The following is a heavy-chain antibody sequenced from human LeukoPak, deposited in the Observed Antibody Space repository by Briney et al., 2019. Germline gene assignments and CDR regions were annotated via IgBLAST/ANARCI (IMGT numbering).Heavy chain of an antibody. V-gene: IGHV3-7*01. Sequence: GGSLRLSCAASGFTFSSYWMSWVRQAPGKGLEWVANIKQDGSEKYYVDSVKGRFTISGDNAKNSLYLQMNSLRAEDTAVYYCARDKTDVDIVATTPFDYWGQGTLVTVSS. J-gene: IGHJ4*02. CDR1: GFTFSSYW. CDR2: IKQDGSEK. CDR3: ARDKTDVDIVATTPFDY. D-gene: IGHD5-12*01.